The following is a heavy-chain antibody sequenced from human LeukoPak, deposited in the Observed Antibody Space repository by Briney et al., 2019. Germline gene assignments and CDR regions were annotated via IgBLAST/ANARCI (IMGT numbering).Heavy chain of an antibody. D-gene: IGHD1-26*01. CDR3: AKGNSGSYYSHSDY. CDR1: GFTLSGHS. Sequence: GGSLRLSCVASGFTLSGHSMNWVRQTPGKGLEWVSYISSSGTIEFYADSVKGRFAISRENGKNALYLQMNSLRAEDTAVYYCAKGNSGSYYSHSDYWGQGTLVTVSS. CDR2: ISSSGTIE. J-gene: IGHJ4*02. V-gene: IGHV3-48*04.